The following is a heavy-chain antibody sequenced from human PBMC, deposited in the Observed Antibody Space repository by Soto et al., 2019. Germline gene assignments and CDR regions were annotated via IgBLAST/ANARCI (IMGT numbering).Heavy chain of an antibody. V-gene: IGHV1-3*01. Sequence: QVQLVQSGAEVKKPGASVKVSCKASGYTFTSYAMHWVRQAPGQRLEWMGWINAGNGNTKYSQKFQGRVTITRDTSESTAYMELSSLRSEDTAVYYCASGGPLYYYGSGSYVGWFDPWGQGTLVTVSS. CDR3: ASGGPLYYYGSGSYVGWFDP. CDR2: INAGNGNT. CDR1: GYTFTSYA. D-gene: IGHD3-10*01. J-gene: IGHJ5*02.